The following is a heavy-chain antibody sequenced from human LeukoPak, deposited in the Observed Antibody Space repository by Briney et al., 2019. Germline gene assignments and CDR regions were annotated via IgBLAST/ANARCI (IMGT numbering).Heavy chain of an antibody. CDR1: GDSISSYY. CDR2: IYYSGST. V-gene: IGHV4-59*01. Sequence: SETLSLTCTVSGDSISSYYWSWIRQPPGKGLEWIGYIYYSGSTNYNPSLKSRVTISVDTSKKQFSLELSSVTAADTAVYYCARTPYYYYMAVWGKGTTVTVSS. CDR3: ARTPYYYYMAV. J-gene: IGHJ6*03.